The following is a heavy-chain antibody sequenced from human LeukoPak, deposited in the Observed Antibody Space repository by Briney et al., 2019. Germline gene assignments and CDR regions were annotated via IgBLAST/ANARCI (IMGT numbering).Heavy chain of an antibody. CDR1: GYTFTSYG. Sequence: ASVKVSCKASGYTFTSYGISWVRQAPGQGIEWMGWISAYNGNTNYAQKLQGRVTMTTDTSTSTAYMELRSLRSDDTAVYYCARKPRGLPSSSYYMDVWGKGTTVTVSS. V-gene: IGHV1-18*01. J-gene: IGHJ6*03. CDR2: ISAYNGNT. D-gene: IGHD5-18*01. CDR3: ARKPRGLPSSSYYMDV.